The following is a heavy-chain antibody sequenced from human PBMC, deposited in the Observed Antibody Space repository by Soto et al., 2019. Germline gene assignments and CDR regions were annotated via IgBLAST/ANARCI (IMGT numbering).Heavy chain of an antibody. D-gene: IGHD3-22*01. CDR2: IYYSGST. CDR1: GGSISSSSYY. J-gene: IGHJ6*02. V-gene: IGHV4-39*07. CDR3: AREVGYYDSSGRRGYYYYGLDV. Sequence: SETLSLTCTVSGGSISSSSYYWGWIRQPPGKGLEWIGSIYYSGSTYYNPSLKSRVTISVATSKNQFSLKLSSVTAAYTAVYDCAREVGYYDSSGRRGYYYYGLDVWGQGTMVTVSS.